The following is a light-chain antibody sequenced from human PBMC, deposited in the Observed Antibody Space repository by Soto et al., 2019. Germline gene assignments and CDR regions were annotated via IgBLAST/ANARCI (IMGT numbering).Light chain of an antibody. CDR3: QQYGSSPRT. J-gene: IGKJ1*01. Sequence: DSVLTQSPGTLSLSPGETATLSCRASQRVTSSYLAWYQQKPGQAPRLLIYGASSRATGIPDRFSGSGSGTDFTLTISRLEPEDFAVYSCQQYGSSPRTFGQGTKVDIK. V-gene: IGKV3-20*01. CDR2: GAS. CDR1: QRVTSSY.